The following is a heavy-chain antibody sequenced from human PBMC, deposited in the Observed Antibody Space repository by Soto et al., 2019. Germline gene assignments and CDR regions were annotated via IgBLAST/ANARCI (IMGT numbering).Heavy chain of an antibody. D-gene: IGHD1-7*01. V-gene: IGHV4-34*01. J-gene: IGHJ4*02. CDR3: AREGAGTEGFDY. Sequence: QVQLQQWGAGLLKPSETLSLTCAVYGGSFSGYYWSWIRQPPGKGLEWIGEINHSGSTNYNPSLKSRVTISVDTSKNQFSLKLSSVTAADTAVYYCAREGAGTEGFDYWGQGTLVTVSS. CDR2: INHSGST. CDR1: GGSFSGYY.